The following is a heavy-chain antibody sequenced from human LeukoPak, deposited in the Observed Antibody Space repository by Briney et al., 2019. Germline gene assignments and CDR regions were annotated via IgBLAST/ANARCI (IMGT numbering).Heavy chain of an antibody. CDR1: GFTFSSYE. D-gene: IGHD6-13*01. CDR2: IGISGSTT. J-gene: IGHJ4*02. V-gene: IGHV3-48*03. Sequence: PGGSLRLSRAAFGFTFSSYEMNWVRQAPGKGLEWVSYIGISGSTTSYADSVKGRFTNSRDKAKTSLYLQMNSLSAEDAALYYGARDPAGSSWFDFWGQGTLVTVSS. CDR3: ARDPAGSSWFDF.